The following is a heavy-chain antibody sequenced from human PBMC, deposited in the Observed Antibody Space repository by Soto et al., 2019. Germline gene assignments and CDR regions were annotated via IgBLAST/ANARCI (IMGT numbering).Heavy chain of an antibody. D-gene: IGHD6-19*01. CDR3: AIYGTYSGWYDY. CDR1: GFTFISYN. CDR2: ISISGNTI. J-gene: IGHJ4*02. V-gene: IGHV3-48*02. Sequence: PRGSLRLSCADSGFTFISYNMNFFRQSPGKWLEWVSYISISGNTIYYADSVKGRFTISRDNAKNSLYLQMNSLRDEDTALYYCAIYGTYSGWYDYWGQGTLVTVSS.